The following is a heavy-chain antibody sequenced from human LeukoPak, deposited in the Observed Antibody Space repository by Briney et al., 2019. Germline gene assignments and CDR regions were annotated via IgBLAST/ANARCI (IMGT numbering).Heavy chain of an antibody. CDR3: ARDFTMIVVVPYY. J-gene: IGHJ4*02. D-gene: IGHD3-22*01. Sequence: GASVKVSCKASGFTFTSYGISWVRQAPGQGLEWMGWISAYNGNTNFAQKLQGRVTMTTDTSTSTAYMELRSLRFDDTAVYYCARDFTMIVVVPYYWGQGTLVTVSS. CDR1: GFTFTSYG. V-gene: IGHV1-18*01. CDR2: ISAYNGNT.